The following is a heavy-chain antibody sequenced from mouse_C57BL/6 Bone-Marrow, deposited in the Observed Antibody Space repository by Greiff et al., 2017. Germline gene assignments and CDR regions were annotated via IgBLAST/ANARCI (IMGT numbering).Heavy chain of an antibody. V-gene: IGHV10-1*01. J-gene: IGHJ3*01. CDR2: IRSKSNNYAT. D-gene: IGHD2-5*01. Sequence: EVMLVESGGGLVQPKGSLKLSCAASGFSFNTYAMHWVRQAPGKGLDWVARIRSKSNNYATYYAVSVKDRFTISRDDSESMLYLQMNNLKTEDTAMYYCVKSNYSFACWGQGTRVTV. CDR3: VKSNYSFAC. CDR1: GFSFNTYA.